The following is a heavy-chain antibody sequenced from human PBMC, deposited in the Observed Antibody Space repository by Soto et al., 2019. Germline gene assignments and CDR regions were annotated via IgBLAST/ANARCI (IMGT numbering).Heavy chain of an antibody. D-gene: IGHD1-7*01. CDR2: INGGKGDT. J-gene: IGHJ4*02. V-gene: IGHV1-3*01. CDR3: ARNILGGTTDY. CDR1: GYTFTNHA. Sequence: ASVKVSCKASGYTFTNHAIHWVRQAPGQGLEWMGWINGGKGDTKYPQRFQGRVTITRDTSASTAYMELSSLRSEDTAAYYCARNILGGTTDYWGPGTLVTVSS.